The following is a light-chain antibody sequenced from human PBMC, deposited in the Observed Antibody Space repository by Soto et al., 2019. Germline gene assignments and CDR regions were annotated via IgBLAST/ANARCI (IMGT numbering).Light chain of an antibody. Sequence: EIVMTQSPATLSVSPGERVTLSCRASQDIRSSLAWYQQKPGQAPRLLIYGASSRATGVPATFSGSGSGTEFTLTISSLQSEDIAVYYCHQYYTWPRTFGQGTKVDIK. J-gene: IGKJ1*01. CDR1: QDIRSS. CDR3: HQYYTWPRT. CDR2: GAS. V-gene: IGKV3-15*01.